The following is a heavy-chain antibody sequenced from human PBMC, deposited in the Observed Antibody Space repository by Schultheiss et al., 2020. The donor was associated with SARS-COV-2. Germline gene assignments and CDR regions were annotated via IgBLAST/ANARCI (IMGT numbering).Heavy chain of an antibody. CDR1: GGSISSGDYY. CDR3: ARNLKMEYCSGGSCYGDYYYYYGMDV. CDR2: IYYSGST. Sequence: SETLSLTCTVSGGSISSGDYYWSWIRQPPGKGLEWIGYIYYSGSTYYNLSLESRVTISVDTSKNQFSLKLSSLTAADTAVYYCARNLKMEYCSGGSCYGDYYYYYGMDVWGQGTTVTVSS. J-gene: IGHJ6*02. D-gene: IGHD2-15*01. V-gene: IGHV4-30-4*01.